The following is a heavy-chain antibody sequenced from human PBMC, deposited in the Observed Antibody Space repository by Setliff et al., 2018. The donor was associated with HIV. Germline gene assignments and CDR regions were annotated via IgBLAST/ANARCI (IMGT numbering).Heavy chain of an antibody. CDR1: GGTFSSYA. V-gene: IGHV1-69*05. Sequence: SVKVSCKASGGTFSSYAISWVRQAPGQGLEWMGGIIPIFGTANYAQKFQGRVTMTRDTSTTTAYMELRSLRSDDTAVYYCARATGAADLWGQGTKVTVSS. J-gene: IGHJ5*02. D-gene: IGHD6-13*01. CDR3: ARATGAADL. CDR2: IIPIFGTA.